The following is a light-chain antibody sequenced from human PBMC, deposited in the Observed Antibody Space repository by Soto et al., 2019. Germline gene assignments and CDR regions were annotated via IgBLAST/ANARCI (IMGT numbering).Light chain of an antibody. Sequence: TPALDSLSLTLHPLSPINFKSNQIVLSRSNNKNYLAWYQQKPGQPPKLLIYWASTRESGVPDRFSGSGSETDFTLTISSLQAEDVAVYYCQQHYSSPFTFGPGTKVDIK. CDR3: QQHYSSPFT. V-gene: IGKV4-1*01. J-gene: IGKJ3*01. CDR1: QIVLSRSNNKNY. CDR2: WAS.